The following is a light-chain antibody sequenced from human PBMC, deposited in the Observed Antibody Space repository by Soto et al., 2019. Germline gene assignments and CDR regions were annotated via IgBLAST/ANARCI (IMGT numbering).Light chain of an antibody. V-gene: IGLV3-25*03. J-gene: IGLJ2*01. CDR1: ALAKQY. CDR2: KGV. Sequence: SYELTQPPSVSVSPGQTARITCSGDALAKQYAYWYQQKPGQAPVLVIYKGVERPSGIPERLYGSTSGTTVTLTISRVQAEDEADYYCQSADTSGSYVIFGGGTKLTVL. CDR3: QSADTSGSYVI.